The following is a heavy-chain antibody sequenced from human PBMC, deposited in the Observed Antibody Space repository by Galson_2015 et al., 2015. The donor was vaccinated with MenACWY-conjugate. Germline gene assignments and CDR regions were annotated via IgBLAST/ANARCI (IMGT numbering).Heavy chain of an antibody. V-gene: IGHV4-34*01. CDR2: INRRGTT. D-gene: IGHD3-3*01. CDR1: GGSFSDFY. J-gene: IGHJ6*02. CDR3: AREFGDFWSGFGFHYYGMDV. Sequence: ETLSLTCGLSGGSFSDFYWSWIRQSPGKGLEWIGEINRRGTTDYNPSLRSRVSLSVDTSKNQFSLTLKSVTAADTAVYFCAREFGDFWSGFGFHYYGMDVWGQGTTVTVSS.